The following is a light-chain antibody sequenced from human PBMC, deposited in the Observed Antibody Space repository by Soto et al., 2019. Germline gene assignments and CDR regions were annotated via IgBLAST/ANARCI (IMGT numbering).Light chain of an antibody. CDR2: AAS. J-gene: IGKJ2*01. CDR3: QQYNSAPHT. CDR1: QGISIY. Sequence: DIQMTQSPSSLSASVGDRVTITCRASQGISIYLAWYQQKPGKVPKLLIYAASTLQSGVLSRFSGSASGTDFTLTISSLQPADVATYYCQQYNSAPHTFSQGTKLDIK. V-gene: IGKV1-27*01.